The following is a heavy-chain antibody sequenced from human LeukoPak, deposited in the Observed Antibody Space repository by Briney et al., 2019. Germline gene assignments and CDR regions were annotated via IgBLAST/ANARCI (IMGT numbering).Heavy chain of an antibody. V-gene: IGHV3-21*01. D-gene: IGHD1-1*01. CDR2: ISDSSSYT. J-gene: IGHJ6*03. CDR1: GFTFSSYA. Sequence: GSLRLSCAASGFTFSSYAMNWVRQAPGRGLEWVSCISDSSSYTYFTDSVKGRFTISRDNAKNSLCLQMNSLRAEDTAVYYCARARYNWNDGYYYYYMDVWGKGTTVTVSS. CDR3: ARARYNWNDGYYYYYMDV.